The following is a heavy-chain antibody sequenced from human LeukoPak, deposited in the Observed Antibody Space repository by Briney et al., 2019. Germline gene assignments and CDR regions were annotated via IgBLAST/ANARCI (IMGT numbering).Heavy chain of an antibody. D-gene: IGHD3-22*01. CDR2: INPNSGGT. V-gene: IGHV1-2*02. J-gene: IGHJ3*02. CDR1: GYTFTGYY. CDR3: ARLSTIRDYYDSSGPAFDI. Sequence: GASVKVSCKASGYTFTGYYMHWVRQAPGQGLEWMGWINPNSGGTNYAQKFQGRVTMTRDTSISTAYMELSRLRSDDTAVYYCARLSTIRDYYDSSGPAFDIWGQGTMVTVSS.